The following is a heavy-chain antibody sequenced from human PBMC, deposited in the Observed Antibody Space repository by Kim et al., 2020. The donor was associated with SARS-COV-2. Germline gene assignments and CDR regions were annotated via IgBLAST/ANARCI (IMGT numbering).Heavy chain of an antibody. J-gene: IGHJ4*02. D-gene: IGHD3-3*02. CDR3: ARVGIASTTGYIDY. V-gene: IGHV3-72*01. Sequence: YGESVKGRFNISRDDSKNSLYLQMNSLKTEDRAVYFCARVGIASTTGYIDYWGQGTLVTVSS.